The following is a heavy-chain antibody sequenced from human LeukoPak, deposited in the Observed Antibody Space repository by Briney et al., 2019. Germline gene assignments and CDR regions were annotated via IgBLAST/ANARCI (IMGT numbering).Heavy chain of an antibody. CDR3: AKAPVLLPRYCSSTSCYGAFDI. V-gene: IGHV3-7*03. Sequence: GGSLRLSCAASGFTFSAYWMNWVRQAPGKGLEWVANINQHGSEKHYVDSVKGRFTISRDNSKNTLYLQMNSLRAEDTAVYYCAKAPVLLPRYCSSTSCYGAFDIWGQGTMVTVSS. J-gene: IGHJ3*02. D-gene: IGHD2-2*01. CDR2: INQHGSEK. CDR1: GFTFSAYW.